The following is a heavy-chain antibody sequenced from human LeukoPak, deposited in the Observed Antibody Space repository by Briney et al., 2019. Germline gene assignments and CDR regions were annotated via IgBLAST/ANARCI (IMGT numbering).Heavy chain of an antibody. CDR3: ARDYCGGDCYAQ. CDR2: INSGASNI. J-gene: IGHJ4*02. CDR1: GFTFSTYA. V-gene: IGHV3-48*03. D-gene: IGHD2-21*02. Sequence: GGSERLSCAASGFTFSTYAMNWIRQAPGKGLEWISFINSGASNIHYADSVKGRFTISRDNAKNSLYLQMNSLRAEDTAVYYCARDYCGGDCYAQWGQGTLVTVSS.